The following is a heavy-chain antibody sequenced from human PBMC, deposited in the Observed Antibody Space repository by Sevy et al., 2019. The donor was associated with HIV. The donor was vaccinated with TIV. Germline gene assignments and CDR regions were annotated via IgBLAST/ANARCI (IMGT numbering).Heavy chain of an antibody. D-gene: IGHD2-15*01. V-gene: IGHV4-34*01. Sequence: SETLSLTCAVYGGSFSGYYWSWIRQPPGKGLEWIGEINHSGGTNYNPSLKSRVTISVDTSKNQLSLKLNSVTAADAALYYCARHCTGSSCSHAFDIWGQGTMVTVSS. CDR1: GGSFSGYY. CDR2: INHSGGT. J-gene: IGHJ3*02. CDR3: ARHCTGSSCSHAFDI.